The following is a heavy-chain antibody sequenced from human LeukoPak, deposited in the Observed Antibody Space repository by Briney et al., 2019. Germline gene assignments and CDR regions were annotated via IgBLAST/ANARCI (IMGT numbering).Heavy chain of an antibody. V-gene: IGHV5-10-1*01. J-gene: IGHJ4*02. Sequence: GESLKISCKGSGYSFTSYWISCVRQMPGKGLEWMGRIDPSDSYTNYSPSFQGHVTISADKSISTAYLQWSSLKASDTAMYYCARTVPGTPYFDYWGQGTLVTVSS. CDR3: ARTVPGTPYFDY. CDR2: IDPSDSYT. CDR1: GYSFTSYW. D-gene: IGHD6-19*01.